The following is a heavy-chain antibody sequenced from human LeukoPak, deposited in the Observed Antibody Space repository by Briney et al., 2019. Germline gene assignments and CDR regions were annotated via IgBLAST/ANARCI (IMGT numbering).Heavy chain of an antibody. D-gene: IGHD5-24*01. CDR3: AKQFVDI. CDR1: GFTFTNYA. Sequence: QSGGSLRLSCAASGFTFTNYAMNWVRQAPGKGLEWVSSISGSGDDTSYAGSVKGRFTISRDSSRNTLYLQMNSLRAEDTAVYYCAKQFVDIWGQGTLVTVSS. CDR2: ISGSGDDT. J-gene: IGHJ5*02. V-gene: IGHV3-23*01.